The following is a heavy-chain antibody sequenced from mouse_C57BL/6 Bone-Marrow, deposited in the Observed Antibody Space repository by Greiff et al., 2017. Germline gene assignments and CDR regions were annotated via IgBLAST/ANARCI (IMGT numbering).Heavy chain of an antibody. J-gene: IGHJ1*03. CDR3: VRHPGYDRLWYFDV. CDR2: IRSKSNNYAT. D-gene: IGHD2-2*01. Sequence: EVKLMESGGGLVQPKGSLKLSCAASGFSFNTYAMNWVRQAPGKGLEWVARIRSKSNNYATYYADSVKDRFTISRDDSESMLYLQMNNLKTEDTAMYYCVRHPGYDRLWYFDVWGTGTTVTVSS. V-gene: IGHV10-1*01. CDR1: GFSFNTYA.